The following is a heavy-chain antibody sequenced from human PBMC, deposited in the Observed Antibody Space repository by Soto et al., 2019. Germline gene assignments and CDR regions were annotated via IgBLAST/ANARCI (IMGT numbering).Heavy chain of an antibody. CDR1: GGSISSGDYY. D-gene: IGHD3-10*01. CDR3: ARDSYGSGSYYRPYYYYYGMDV. J-gene: IGHJ6*02. CDR2: IYYSGST. V-gene: IGHV4-30-4*01. Sequence: QVQLQESGPGLVKPSQTLSLTCTVSGGSISSGDYYWSWICQPPGKGLEWIGYIYYSGSTYYNPSLKSRVTISVDTSKNQFSLKLSSVTAADTAVYYCARDSYGSGSYYRPYYYYYGMDVWGQGTTVTVSS.